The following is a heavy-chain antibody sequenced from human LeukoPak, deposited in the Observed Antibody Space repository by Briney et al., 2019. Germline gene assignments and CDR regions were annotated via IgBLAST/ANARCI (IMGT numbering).Heavy chain of an antibody. CDR1: GYTFSIYW. CDR2: VYPGDSDT. Sequence: GESLKISCKGSGYTFSIYWIGWVRQMPGKGLEWMGIVYPGDSDTRYSTSFQGQVSISADKSISTAYLQWSSLKASDTAMYYCARPRTGWSRDAFDIWGQGTMVTVSS. CDR3: ARPRTGWSRDAFDI. D-gene: IGHD1-1*01. V-gene: IGHV5-51*01. J-gene: IGHJ3*02.